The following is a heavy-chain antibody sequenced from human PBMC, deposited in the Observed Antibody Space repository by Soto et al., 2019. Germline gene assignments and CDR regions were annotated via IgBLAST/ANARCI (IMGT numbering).Heavy chain of an antibody. CDR3: ARVTPGNNLYYFSGLDV. CDR2: ISYEGSTT. V-gene: IGHV3-30-3*01. D-gene: IGHD1-1*01. CDR1: GFTLGTYA. Sequence: PGGSLGLACVASGFTLGTYAIHGVRQAPGTGLQWVALISYEGSTTYYADSVKGRFTISRDNSKNTLYLEMNTLRPEDTAVYYCARVTPGNNLYYFSGLDVWGQGTSVTVSS. J-gene: IGHJ6*02.